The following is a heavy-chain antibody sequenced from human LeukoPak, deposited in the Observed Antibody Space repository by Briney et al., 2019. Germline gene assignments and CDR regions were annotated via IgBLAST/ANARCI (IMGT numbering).Heavy chain of an antibody. J-gene: IGHJ6*03. CDR1: GGSISSYYW. D-gene: IGHD3-3*01. V-gene: IGHV2-5*08. Sequence: TLSLTCTVSGGSISSYYWSWIRQPPGKALEWLALIYWDDDKRYSPSLKSRLTITKDTSKNQVVLTMTNMDPVDTATYYCAHTISHTIFGVDGYYYYYYMDVWGKGTTVTVSS. CDR3: AHTISHTIFGVDGYYYYYYMDV. CDR2: IYWDDDK.